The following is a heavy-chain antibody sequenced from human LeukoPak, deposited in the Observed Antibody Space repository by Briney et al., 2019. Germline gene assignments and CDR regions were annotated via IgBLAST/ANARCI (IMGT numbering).Heavy chain of an antibody. CDR2: INANTGNP. CDR1: GYTFTSYA. V-gene: IGHV7-4-1*02. J-gene: IGHJ4*02. CDR3: ARGAAAAAGVNFDY. Sequence: ASVKVSCKASGYTFTSYAMNWVRQAPGQELEWMGWINANTGNPTYAQGFTGRFVFSLDTSVSTAYLQISSLKAEDTAVYYCARGAAAAAGVNFDYWGQGTLVTVSS. D-gene: IGHD6-13*01.